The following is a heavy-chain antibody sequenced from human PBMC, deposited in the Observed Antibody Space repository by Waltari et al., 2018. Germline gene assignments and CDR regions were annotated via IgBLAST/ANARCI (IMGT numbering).Heavy chain of an antibody. J-gene: IGHJ6*03. CDR3: ARDYYYYIDV. CDR1: GFTLSNYW. CDR2: IKQDGSEK. V-gene: IGHV3-7*01. Sequence: EMQLVESGGGLVQPGGSLRLSCAVSGFTLSNYWMTWVRQAPGKGREWVANIKQDGSEKSYVDSVKGRCSISRDNAKNSVYLQMNSVRAEDTALYYCARDYYYYIDVWGKGTTVTVSS.